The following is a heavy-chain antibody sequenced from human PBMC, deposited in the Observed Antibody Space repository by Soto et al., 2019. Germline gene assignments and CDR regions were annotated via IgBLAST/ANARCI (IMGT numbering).Heavy chain of an antibody. V-gene: IGHV5-51*01. CDR3: ARVLVRYDYYYDSSGYYNWFDP. CDR1: GYSFTSYW. J-gene: IGHJ5*02. CDR2: IYPGDSDT. D-gene: IGHD3-22*01. Sequence: GESLKISCKGSGYSFTSYWIGWVRQMPGKGLEWMGIIYPGDSDTRYSPSFQGQVTISADKSISTAYLQWSSLKASDTAMYYCARVLVRYDYYYDSSGYYNWFDPWGQGTLVTVSS.